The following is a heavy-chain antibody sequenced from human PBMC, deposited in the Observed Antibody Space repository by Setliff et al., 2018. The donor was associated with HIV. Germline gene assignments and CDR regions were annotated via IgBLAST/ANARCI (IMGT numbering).Heavy chain of an antibody. Sequence: PGGSLRLSCEASGFSFSSYTMNWVRQAPGKGLEWVAVILYDGSNKYYADSVKGRFTISRENARNSLYLQMNSLRVGDTAVYYCAREIRTVYTGGHYFYGIDVWGQGTAVTVSS. CDR3: AREIRTVYTGGHYFYGIDV. CDR1: GFSFSSYT. CDR2: ILYDGSNK. D-gene: IGHD3-16*01. J-gene: IGHJ6*02. V-gene: IGHV3-30*14.